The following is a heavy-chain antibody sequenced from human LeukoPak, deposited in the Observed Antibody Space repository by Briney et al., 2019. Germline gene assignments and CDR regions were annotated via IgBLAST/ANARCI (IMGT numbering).Heavy chain of an antibody. CDR2: IKQDGSEK. Sequence: GGSLRLSCAASGLTFSNYWMSWVRQAPGKGLEWVANIKQDGSEKYYVDSVKGRFTISRDNAKNSLYLQMNSLRVEDTAVYYCARELQYSADYWGQGTLVTVSS. CDR3: ARELQYSADY. J-gene: IGHJ4*02. V-gene: IGHV3-7*01. CDR1: GLTFSNYW. D-gene: IGHD2-2*02.